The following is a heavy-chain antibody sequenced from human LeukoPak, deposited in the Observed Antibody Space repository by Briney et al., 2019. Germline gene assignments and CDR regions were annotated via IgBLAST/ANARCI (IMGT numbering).Heavy chain of an antibody. CDR1: GYTFTSHW. V-gene: IGHV5-51*01. J-gene: IGHJ4*02. CDR2: VSPSDSGI. CDR3: VRQALASSLIDY. Sequence: GESLKISCKGLGYTFTSHWIGWVRQMPGKGLEWMATVSPSDSGIRYSPSFQGQVTVSADKSVNIAYLQWSSLKASDSAIYYCVRQALASSLIDYWGQGTLVTVFS. D-gene: IGHD6-13*01.